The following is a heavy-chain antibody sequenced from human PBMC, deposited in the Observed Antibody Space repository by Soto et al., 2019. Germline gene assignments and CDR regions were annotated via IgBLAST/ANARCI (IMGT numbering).Heavy chain of an antibody. CDR1: GYTFTSYA. CDR3: ARERYSGSYYSFDP. CDR2: IDAGNGNT. J-gene: IGHJ5*02. D-gene: IGHD1-26*01. V-gene: IGHV1-3*01. Sequence: QVQLVQSGAEVKKPGASVKVSCKASGYTFTSYAMHWVRQAPGQRLEWMGWIDAGNGNTKYSQKFQGRVTITRDTSANTAYMELSSLGAEDTAVYYCARERYSGSYYSFDPWGQGTLVTVSS.